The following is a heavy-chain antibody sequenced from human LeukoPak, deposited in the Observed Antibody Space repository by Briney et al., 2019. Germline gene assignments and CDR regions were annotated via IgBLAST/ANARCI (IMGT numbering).Heavy chain of an antibody. CDR2: IKQDGSEM. CDR3: ARDPGRGSCFDY. V-gene: IGHV3-7*01. Sequence: GGSLRLSCAASGFTFSSYWMNWVRQAPEKGLEWVANIKQDGSEMYYVDSVKGRFTISRDNAKNSLYLQMNNLRVGDTAVYYCARDPGRGSCFDYWGQGTLVTVSP. J-gene: IGHJ4*02. CDR1: GFTFSSYW. D-gene: IGHD2-15*01.